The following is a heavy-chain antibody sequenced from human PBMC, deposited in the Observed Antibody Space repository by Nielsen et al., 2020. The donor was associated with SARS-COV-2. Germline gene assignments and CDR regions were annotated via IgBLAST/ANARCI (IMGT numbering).Heavy chain of an antibody. D-gene: IGHD6-19*01. V-gene: IGHV4-4*02. Sequence: SETLSLTCVVSGGSISSSDWWNWVRQSPGKGLEWIGEIYHSGSTYYNPSLDSRVTMSVDKSKNQFSLQLNSVTPEDTAVYYCAREYSSSYYYYYYMDVWGKGTTVTVSS. CDR1: GGSISSSDW. J-gene: IGHJ6*03. CDR3: AREYSSSYYYYYYMDV. CDR2: IYHSGST.